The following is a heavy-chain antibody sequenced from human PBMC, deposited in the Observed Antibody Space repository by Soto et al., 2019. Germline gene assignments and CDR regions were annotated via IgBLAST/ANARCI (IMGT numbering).Heavy chain of an antibody. CDR1: GYTFTSYA. Sequence: ASVKVSCKASGYTFTSYAMHWVRQAPGQGLEWMGWINAYNGNTKYAQKLQGRVTMTTDTSTSTAYMELRSLRSDDTAVYYCASGWFGEFVYYFDYWGQGTLVTVSS. J-gene: IGHJ4*02. CDR2: INAYNGNT. CDR3: ASGWFGEFVYYFDY. D-gene: IGHD3-10*01. V-gene: IGHV1-18*01.